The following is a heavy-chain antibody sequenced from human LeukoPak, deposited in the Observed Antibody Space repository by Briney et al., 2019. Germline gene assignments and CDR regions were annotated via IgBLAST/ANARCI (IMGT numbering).Heavy chain of an antibody. D-gene: IGHD1-14*01. Sequence: ETLSLXCTVSGGSMRTYYWSWIRRPPGKGLEWVSAISGSGGSTYYADSVKGRFTISRDNSKNTLYLQMNSLRAEDTAVYYCARGIEPAESYFDYWGQGTLVTVSS. CDR1: GGSMRTYY. CDR2: ISGSGGST. V-gene: IGHV3-23*01. J-gene: IGHJ4*02. CDR3: ARGIEPAESYFDY.